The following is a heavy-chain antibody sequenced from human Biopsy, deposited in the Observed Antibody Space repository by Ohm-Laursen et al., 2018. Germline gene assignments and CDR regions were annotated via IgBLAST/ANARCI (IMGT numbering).Heavy chain of an antibody. D-gene: IGHD5-12*01. CDR3: AREAIGVATTFDL. J-gene: IGHJ3*01. V-gene: IGHV4-59*01. CDR1: DVSISTYY. Sequence: DTLSLTCTVSDVSISTYYWSWIRQSPGRGLEWIAHIYYNGDTDYSPSLKSRVTISLDAPKNQFSLKMSAVTAADTAIYYCAREAIGVATTFDLWGQGTMVAVSS. CDR2: IYYNGDT.